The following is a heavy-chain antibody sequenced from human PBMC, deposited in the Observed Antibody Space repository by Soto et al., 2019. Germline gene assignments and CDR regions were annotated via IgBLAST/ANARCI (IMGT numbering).Heavy chain of an antibody. D-gene: IGHD2-2*01. Sequence: GGSLRLSCAASGFTFSSYAMSWVRQAPGKGLEWVSLISARGGSTYYAGSVKGRFTISRDNSKNTLYLQMNSLRAEDTGVYYCARDPPNDKTQLDYGMDVWGQGTAVTVSS. J-gene: IGHJ6*02. CDR2: ISARGGST. CDR3: ARDPPNDKTQLDYGMDV. CDR1: GFTFSSYA. V-gene: IGHV3-23*01.